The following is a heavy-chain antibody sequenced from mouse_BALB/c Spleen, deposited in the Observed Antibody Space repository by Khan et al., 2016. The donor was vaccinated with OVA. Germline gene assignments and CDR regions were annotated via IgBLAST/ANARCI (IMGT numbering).Heavy chain of an antibody. V-gene: IGHV2-6-1*01. CDR2: IWSDGST. J-gene: IGHJ4*01. CDR1: GFSLTNYG. CDR3: ARQPYYHYNIMDY. Sequence: QVQLKESGPGLMAPSQSLSITCTISGFSLTNYGVHWVRQPPGKGLEWLVVIWSDGSTTYNSPLKSRLTISKDNSKSQVFLKMNSLQTDDTAVYFCARQPYYHYNIMDYWGQGTSVTVSS. D-gene: IGHD2-10*01.